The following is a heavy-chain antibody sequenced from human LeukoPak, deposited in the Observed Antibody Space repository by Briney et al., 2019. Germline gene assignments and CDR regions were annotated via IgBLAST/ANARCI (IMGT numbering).Heavy chain of an antibody. CDR2: ISGSGGST. CDR3: AKALFSYYYDSSGYYFDY. V-gene: IGHV3-23*01. CDR1: GFTFSSYA. D-gene: IGHD3-22*01. Sequence: GGSLGLSCAASGFTFSSYAMSWVRQAPGKGLEWVSAISGSGGSTYYADSVKGRFTISRDNSKNTLYLQMNSLRAEDTAVYYCAKALFSYYYDSSGYYFDYWGQGTLVTVSS. J-gene: IGHJ4*02.